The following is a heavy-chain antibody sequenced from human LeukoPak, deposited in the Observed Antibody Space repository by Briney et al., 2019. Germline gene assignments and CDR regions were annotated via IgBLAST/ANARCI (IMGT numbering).Heavy chain of an antibody. Sequence: PGESLRLSCAASGFTFSNYWMHWVRQVPGKGLVWVSRINTGGSSTTYADSVKGRFTISRDNAKNTSYLQMNSLRAEDTAVYYCARSNHADDYWGQGTLVTVSS. CDR2: INTGGSST. J-gene: IGHJ4*02. CDR3: ARSNHADDY. CDR1: GFTFSNYW. V-gene: IGHV3-74*01. D-gene: IGHD4-11*01.